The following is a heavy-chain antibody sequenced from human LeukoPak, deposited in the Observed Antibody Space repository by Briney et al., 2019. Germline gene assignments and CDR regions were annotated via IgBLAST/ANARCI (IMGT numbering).Heavy chain of an antibody. D-gene: IGHD3-3*01. CDR1: GFTFSGSA. Sequence: GGSLRLSCAASGFTFSGSAMHWVRQASGKGLEWVGRIRTKAKSYATAYTASVKGRFTISRDDSKNTAYLQMSSLKTEDTAVYYCTNLPYDFEYGWGQGTLVTVSS. V-gene: IGHV3-73*01. CDR3: TNLPYDFEYG. J-gene: IGHJ4*02. CDR2: IRTKAKSYAT.